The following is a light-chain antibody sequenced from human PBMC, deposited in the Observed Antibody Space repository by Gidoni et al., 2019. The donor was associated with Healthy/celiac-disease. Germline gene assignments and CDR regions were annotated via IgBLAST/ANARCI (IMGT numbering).Light chain of an antibody. CDR3: QQYNNWPPWT. Sequence: EIVMTQSPATLSVSPGESTTLSCRASQSVSSNLAWYQQNPGQAPRLLIYGASTRATGSPARVSGSGSGTEFTLTISSLQSEDFAVYYCQQYNNWPPWTFGQGTKVEIK. J-gene: IGKJ1*01. CDR2: GAS. CDR1: QSVSSN. V-gene: IGKV3-15*01.